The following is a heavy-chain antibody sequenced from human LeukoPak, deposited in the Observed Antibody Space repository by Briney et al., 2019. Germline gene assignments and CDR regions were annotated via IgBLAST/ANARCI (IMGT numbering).Heavy chain of an antibody. CDR1: GYTFTGYY. Sequence: ASVKVSCKASGYTFTGYYMHWVRQAPGQGLEWMGWINPNSGGTNYAQKFQGRVTMTRDTSISTAYMELSRLRSDDTAVYYCARDRVDYYGSGGPGYYMDVWGKGTTVTVSS. CDR3: ARDRVDYYGSGGPGYYMDV. D-gene: IGHD3-10*01. J-gene: IGHJ6*03. V-gene: IGHV1-2*02. CDR2: INPNSGGT.